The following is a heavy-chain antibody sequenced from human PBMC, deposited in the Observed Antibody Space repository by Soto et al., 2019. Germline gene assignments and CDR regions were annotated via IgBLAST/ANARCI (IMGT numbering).Heavy chain of an antibody. V-gene: IGHV3-11*01. CDR3: ARDLVAVSGGVYSSSSGGYFFDF. J-gene: IGHJ4*02. D-gene: IGHD6-6*01. CDR1: GFTFSDYY. Sequence: QVQLVESGGGLVKPGGSLRLSCAASGFTFSDYYMSWLRQAPGKGLEWVSYISNSGRTLYYADSMKGRFTISRDNARNSLFLQMNSLRSDDTAVYYCARDLVAVSGGVYSSSSGGYFFDFWGQGTLVTVSS. CDR2: ISNSGRTL.